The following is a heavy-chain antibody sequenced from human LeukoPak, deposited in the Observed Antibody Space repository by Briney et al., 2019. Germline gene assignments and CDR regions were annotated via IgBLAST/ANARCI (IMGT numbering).Heavy chain of an antibody. D-gene: IGHD3-10*01. CDR3: ARDHNFYDSGRGFDP. J-gene: IGHJ5*02. Sequence: PGGSLRLSCSASGFPFSTYWMSWVRQTPGKGLQWVANIKPDGSEKYYVDSVRGRFTISRDNAKESLFLEMNSLRAEDTAVYYCARDHNFYDSGRGFDPWGQGTLVTVSS. CDR1: GFPFSTYW. V-gene: IGHV3-7*01. CDR2: IKPDGSEK.